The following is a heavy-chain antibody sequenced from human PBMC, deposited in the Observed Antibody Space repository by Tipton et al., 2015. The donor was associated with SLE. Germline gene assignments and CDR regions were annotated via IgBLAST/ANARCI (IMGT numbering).Heavy chain of an antibody. V-gene: IGHV4-59*01. D-gene: IGHD3-3*01. CDR3: ARAGYYDYWSGDYKAYWYFDL. Sequence: TLSLTCTVSGDSMTGYFWNWIRQPPGKGLEWIGYAFHTGSTNYNPSLRSRVTISVDTSKNQFSLKSNSVTAADTAVYYCARAGYYDYWSGDYKAYWYFDLWGRGARVTVSS. J-gene: IGHJ2*01. CDR2: AFHTGST. CDR1: GDSMTGYF.